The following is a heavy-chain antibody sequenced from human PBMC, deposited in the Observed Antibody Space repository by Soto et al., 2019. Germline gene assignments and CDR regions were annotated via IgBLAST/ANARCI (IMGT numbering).Heavy chain of an antibody. CDR3: ARVYYYDSSGLGALDAFDI. Sequence: GGSLRLSCAASGFTVSSNYMSWVRQAPGKGLEWVSVIYSGGSTYYADSVKGRFTISRDNSKNTLYLQMNSLRAEDTAVYYCARVYYYDSSGLGALDAFDIWGQGTMVTVSS. J-gene: IGHJ3*02. D-gene: IGHD3-22*01. CDR1: GFTVSSNY. CDR2: IYSGGST. V-gene: IGHV3-53*01.